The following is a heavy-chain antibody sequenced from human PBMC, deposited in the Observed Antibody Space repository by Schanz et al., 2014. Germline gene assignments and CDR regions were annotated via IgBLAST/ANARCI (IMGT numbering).Heavy chain of an antibody. CDR3: ARGRRGDCRRTSCTYYFDY. CDR2: IGPASDP. CDR1: GFTFSSFS. D-gene: IGHD2-2*01. V-gene: IGHV3-13*05. J-gene: IGHJ4*02. Sequence: QLVESGGGLVQPGGSLRLSCEASGFTFSSFSMNWVRQAPGKGLEWVSGIGPASDPYYAGSVKGRFTISRENGKNSLYLQMNSLRAGDTAVYYCARGRRGDCRRTSCTYYFDYWGQGTLVTVSS.